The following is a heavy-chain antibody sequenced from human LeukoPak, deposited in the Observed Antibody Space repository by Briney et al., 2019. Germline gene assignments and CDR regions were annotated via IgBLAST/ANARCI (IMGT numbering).Heavy chain of an antibody. Sequence: PSETLSLTCTVSGGSFSSSTYYWGWIRQPPGKGLEWIGNIYYTGSTHYNPSLKSRVTISVDKSKNQFSLKLSSVTAADTAVYYCAKIGDHGNYWGQGNMVTVSS. CDR2: IYYTGST. CDR3: AKIGDHGNY. CDR1: GGSFSSSTYY. J-gene: IGHJ4*01. D-gene: IGHD2-21*01. V-gene: IGHV4-39*07.